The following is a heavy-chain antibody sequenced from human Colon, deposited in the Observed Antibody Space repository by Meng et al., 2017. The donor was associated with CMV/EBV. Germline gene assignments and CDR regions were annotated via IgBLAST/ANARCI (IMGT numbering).Heavy chain of an antibody. Sequence: SVKVSCKASGGTFTSYTFSWVRQAPGQGLEWMGRVIPMHDITNFAQKFQGRISITADKSTNTVYMELSSLRSEDTAVYYCAGAPRSGRQDVSYSMNVWGQGTTVTVSS. CDR3: AGAPRSGRQDVSYSMNV. J-gene: IGHJ6*02. CDR2: VIPMHDIT. CDR1: GGTFTSYT. V-gene: IGHV1-69*02. D-gene: IGHD1-26*01.